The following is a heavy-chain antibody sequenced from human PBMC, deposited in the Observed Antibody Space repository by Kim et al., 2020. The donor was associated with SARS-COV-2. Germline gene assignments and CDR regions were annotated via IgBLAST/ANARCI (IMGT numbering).Heavy chain of an antibody. V-gene: IGHV3-23*01. J-gene: IGHJ4*02. CDR3: AKDLDRSGSLWRYFDY. D-gene: IGHD3-22*01. CDR2: LSASGGST. Sequence: GGSLRLSCAASGFTFSNYAMSWVRQAPGKGLEWVSSLSASGGSTYYADSVKGRFTISRDNSENTLYLQMNSLRADDTAVYYCAKDLDRSGSLWRYFDYWGQGILVIVSP. CDR1: GFTFSNYA.